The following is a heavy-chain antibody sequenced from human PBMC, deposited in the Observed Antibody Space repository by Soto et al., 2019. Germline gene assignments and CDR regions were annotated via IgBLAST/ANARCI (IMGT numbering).Heavy chain of an antibody. D-gene: IGHD3-16*01. V-gene: IGHV4-59*01. CDR2: SYYSGGT. Sequence: QVQLQESGPGLVKPSETLSLTCTVSGGSISSYYWSWIRQPPGKGLEWIGYSYYSGGTNYNPSLKSRFTISVDTSKNQFSLKLSSVTAADTAVYYCARAIRGGYYSYGMDVWGQGTTVTVSS. CDR1: GGSISSYY. CDR3: ARAIRGGYYSYGMDV. J-gene: IGHJ6*02.